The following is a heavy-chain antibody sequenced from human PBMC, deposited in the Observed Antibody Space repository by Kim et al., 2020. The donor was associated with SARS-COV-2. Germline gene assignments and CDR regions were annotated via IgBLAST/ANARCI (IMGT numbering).Heavy chain of an antibody. J-gene: IGHJ4*02. D-gene: IGHD6-19*01. CDR1: GYTFTSSG. CDR2: ISANNGDT. CDR3: VRKQQWMAPDY. Sequence: ASVKVSCKASGYTFTSSGVSWVRQAPGQGLEWMGWISANNGDTHYAQKLQGRVTLTTETSTTTSYMELRSLGSDDTAVYYCVRKQQWMAPDYWGQGTLVTVSS. V-gene: IGHV1-18*01.